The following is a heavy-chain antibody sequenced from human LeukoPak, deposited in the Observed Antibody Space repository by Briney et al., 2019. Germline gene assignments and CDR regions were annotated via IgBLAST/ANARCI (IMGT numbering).Heavy chain of an antibody. J-gene: IGHJ4*02. CDR2: ISAYNGNT. CDR1: RYTFISYE. D-gene: IGHD1-26*01. V-gene: IGHV1-18*01. Sequence: ASVKVSCKASRYTFISYEITSGRQAPGQGLEWMGWISAYNGNTNYAQKLQGRVTMTTDTSTSTTYMELRSLRSNDTAVYYCARALSGSYFDYWGQGTLVTVSS. CDR3: ARALSGSYFDY.